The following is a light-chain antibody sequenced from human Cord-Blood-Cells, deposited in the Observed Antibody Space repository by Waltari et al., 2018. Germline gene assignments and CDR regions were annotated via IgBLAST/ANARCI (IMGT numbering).Light chain of an antibody. CDR3: SSYAGSNTWV. Sequence: APPPPPPASGPSGTQSITSSTATSSDDGGYYHFSWYQQHPGKAPTLMIYEGSKRPSGVPNRFSGSKSGNTASLTVSGLQAEDEADYYCSSYAGSNTWVFGGGTKVTVL. CDR2: EGS. CDR1: SSDDGGYYH. J-gene: IGLJ3*02. V-gene: IGLV2-23*01.